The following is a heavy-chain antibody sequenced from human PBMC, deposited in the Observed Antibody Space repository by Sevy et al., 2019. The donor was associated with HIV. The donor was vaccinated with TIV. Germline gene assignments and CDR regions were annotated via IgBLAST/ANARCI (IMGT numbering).Heavy chain of an antibody. CDR3: ARVNYDSSGYYPTDYGMDV. CDR1: GGSISDYY. Sequence: SETLSLTCIVSGGSISDYYWSWIRQPPGKGPEWIGYIYYSGSTKYNPSLKSRVTISVDTSKNQFSLKLSSVTAADTAVYYCARVNYDSSGYYPTDYGMDVWGPGTTVTVSS. J-gene: IGHJ6*02. CDR2: IYYSGST. D-gene: IGHD3-22*01. V-gene: IGHV4-59*01.